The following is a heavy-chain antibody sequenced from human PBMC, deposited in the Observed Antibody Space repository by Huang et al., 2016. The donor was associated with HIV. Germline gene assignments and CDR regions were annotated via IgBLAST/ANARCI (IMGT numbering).Heavy chain of an antibody. CDR2: CDPEEGET. Sequence: QVQLVESGAELKKPGASVRVSCKVSGYTVSELSLHWVRQAPEKGLEWRGGCDPEEGETSYAQRLQGRVTMTEDTSTDTAYMELSSLRPEDTAVYYCATSTPDVGAGVLRSAFDIWGQGTMVTVSS. V-gene: IGHV1-24*01. D-gene: IGHD2-15*01. CDR1: GYTVSELS. CDR3: ATSTPDVGAGVLRSAFDI. J-gene: IGHJ3*02.